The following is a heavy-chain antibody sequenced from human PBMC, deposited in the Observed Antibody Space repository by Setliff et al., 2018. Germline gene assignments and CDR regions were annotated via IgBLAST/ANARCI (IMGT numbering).Heavy chain of an antibody. CDR2: ISWNSGSI. CDR1: GFTFDDYA. CDR3: ARIHYETSTYSPTLFDH. Sequence: SLRLSCAASGFTFDDYAMHWVRQAPGKGLEWVSGISWNSGSIGYADSVKGRFTISRDNAKNTLYLQMNSLRVEDTAVYYCARIHYETSTYSPTLFDHWGQGALVTVSS. D-gene: IGHD3-22*01. V-gene: IGHV3-9*01. J-gene: IGHJ4*02.